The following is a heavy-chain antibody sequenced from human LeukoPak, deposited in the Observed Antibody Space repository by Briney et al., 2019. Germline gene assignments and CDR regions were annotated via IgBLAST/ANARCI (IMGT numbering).Heavy chain of an antibody. D-gene: IGHD1-1*01. CDR3: VRDEWPT. J-gene: IGHJ4*02. V-gene: IGHV3-48*03. Sequence: GGSLRLSCAASGFTFSSYEMNWVRQAPGKGLEWVSYVSANGDTIYYADSVRGRFTISRDNARNTVYLQMNSLRVEDTALYYCVRDEWPTWGQGTLVTVSS. CDR2: VSANGDTI. CDR1: GFTFSSYE.